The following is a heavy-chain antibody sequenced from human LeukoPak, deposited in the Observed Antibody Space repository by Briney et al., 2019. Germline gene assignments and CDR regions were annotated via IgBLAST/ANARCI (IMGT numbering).Heavy chain of an antibody. J-gene: IGHJ4*02. V-gene: IGHV3-21*01. D-gene: IGHD3-10*01. CDR3: ARVYFVPTAYYYGSGSYWYDY. CDR2: ISSSSSYI. CDR1: GFTFSSYS. Sequence: GGSLRLSCAASGFTFSSYSMNWVRQAPGKGLEWVSSISSSSSYIYYADSVKGRFTISRDNAKNSLYLQMNSLRAEDTAVYYCARVYFVPTAYYYGSGSYWYDYWGQGTLVTVSS.